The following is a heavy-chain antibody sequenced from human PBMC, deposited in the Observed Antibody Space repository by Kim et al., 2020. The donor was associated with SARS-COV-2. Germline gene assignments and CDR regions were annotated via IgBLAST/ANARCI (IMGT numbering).Heavy chain of an antibody. J-gene: IGHJ4*02. Sequence: GGSLRLSCAASGFTFSSYAMNWVLQAPGKGLEWVSNITSGGASKFYTDSVKGRFTISRDNSKSTLYLQMNSLRAEDTAIYYCANTGDGGDGGLGWGQGTLVTVSS. CDR2: ITSGGASK. V-gene: IGHV3-23*01. CDR1: GFTFSSYA. CDR3: ANTGDGGDGGLG. D-gene: IGHD2-21*02.